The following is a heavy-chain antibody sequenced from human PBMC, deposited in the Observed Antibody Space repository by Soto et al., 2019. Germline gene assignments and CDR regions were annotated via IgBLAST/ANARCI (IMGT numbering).Heavy chain of an antibody. V-gene: IGHV1-18*01. CDR3: ARDQAPYSNGWYY. J-gene: IGHJ4*02. Sequence: QIYLVQSGAEVKKPGASVKVSCKASGYTFTSYGIIWVQQAPGQGLEWMGWINTKNGNTHYAQKLQGRVTMTTDTSTTTAYMELRSLRTDDTAVYFCARDQAPYSNGWYYWGQGTLVTVSS. CDR1: GYTFTSYG. CDR2: INTKNGNT. D-gene: IGHD6-19*01.